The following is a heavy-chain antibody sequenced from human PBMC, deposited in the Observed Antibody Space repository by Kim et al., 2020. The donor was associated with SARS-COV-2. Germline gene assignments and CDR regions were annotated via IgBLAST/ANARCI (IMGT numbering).Heavy chain of an antibody. D-gene: IGHD5-12*01. CDR3: AKDKGGYSGYDHFDY. J-gene: IGHJ4*02. Sequence: GGSLRLSCAASGFTFGDYAMHWVRQAPGKGLEWVSGISWNSGSIGYADSVKGRFTISRDNAKNSLYLQMNSLRAEDTALYYCAKDKGGYSGYDHFDYWGQGTLVTVSS. CDR2: ISWNSGSI. CDR1: GFTFGDYA. V-gene: IGHV3-9*01.